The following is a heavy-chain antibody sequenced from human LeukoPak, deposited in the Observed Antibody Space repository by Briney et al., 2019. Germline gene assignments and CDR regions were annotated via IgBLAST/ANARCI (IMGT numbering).Heavy chain of an antibody. CDR3: ARVRYYDSSDYDY. J-gene: IGHJ4*02. Sequence: ASVKVSCKASGYTFTGYYMHWVRQAPGQGLEWMGWINPNSGGTNYAQKFQGRVTMTRDTSISTAYMELSRLRSNDTAVYYCARVRYYDSSDYDYWGQGTLVTVSS. CDR2: INPNSGGT. CDR1: GYTFTGYY. D-gene: IGHD3-22*01. V-gene: IGHV1-2*02.